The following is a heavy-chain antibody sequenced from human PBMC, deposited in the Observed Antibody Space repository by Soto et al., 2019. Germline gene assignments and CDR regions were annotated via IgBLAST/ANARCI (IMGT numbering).Heavy chain of an antibody. D-gene: IGHD1-26*01. CDR1: GYTFTSYY. CDR2: IIPIFGTA. CDR3: ARDKERESYYYGMDV. Sequence: ASVKVSCKASGYTFTSYYMHWVRQAPGQGLEWMGGIIPIFGTANYAQKFQGRVTMTRDTSTSTVYMELNSLRSEDTAVYYCARDKERESYYYGMDVWGQGTTVTVSS. V-gene: IGHV1-46*01. J-gene: IGHJ6*02.